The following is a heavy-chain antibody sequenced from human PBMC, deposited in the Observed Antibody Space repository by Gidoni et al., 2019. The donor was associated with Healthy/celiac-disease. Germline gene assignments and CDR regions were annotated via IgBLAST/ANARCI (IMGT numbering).Heavy chain of an antibody. CDR3: ARGDGYNYRPLDY. J-gene: IGHJ4*02. V-gene: IGHV4-59*01. CDR1: GGSISSYY. Sequence: QVQLQESGPGLVKPSETLSLTCTVSGGSISSYYWSWIRQPPGKGLEWIGYIYYSGSTNYNPSLKSRVTISVDTSKNQFSLKLSSVTAADTAVYYCARGDGYNYRPLDYWGQGTLVTVSS. CDR2: IYYSGST. D-gene: IGHD5-12*01.